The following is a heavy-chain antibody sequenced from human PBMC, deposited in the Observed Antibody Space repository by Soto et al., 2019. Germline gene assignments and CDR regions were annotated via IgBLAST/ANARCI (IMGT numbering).Heavy chain of an antibody. CDR3: ARDFDPSGSDYTDY. V-gene: IGHV1-18*04. CDR2: ISPWKGNT. CDR1: GYNFMPYG. D-gene: IGHD3-10*01. J-gene: IGHJ4*02. Sequence: QVQLVQSGAEVKKPGASVKVSCKASGYNFMPYGVNWVRQAPGQGLEWMGWISPWKGNTNYAQSFQGRVTMTTDTSSSTAYMELRSLTSDDTAVYYCARDFDPSGSDYTDYWGPETLVTVSS.